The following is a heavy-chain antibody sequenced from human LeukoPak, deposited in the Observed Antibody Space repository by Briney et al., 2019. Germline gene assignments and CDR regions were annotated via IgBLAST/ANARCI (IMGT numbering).Heavy chain of an antibody. D-gene: IGHD3-9*01. J-gene: IGHJ3*02. CDR1: GFTFSSYA. V-gene: IGHV3-23*01. CDR3: AKFPKWYYDILSAEVPGAFDI. CDR2: ISGSGGST. Sequence: PGGSLRLSCAASGFTFSSYAMSWVRQAPGKGLEWVSAISGSGGSTYYADSVKGRFTISRDNSKNTLYLQMNSLRAEDTAVYYCAKFPKWYYDILSAEVPGAFDIWGQGTMVNVSS.